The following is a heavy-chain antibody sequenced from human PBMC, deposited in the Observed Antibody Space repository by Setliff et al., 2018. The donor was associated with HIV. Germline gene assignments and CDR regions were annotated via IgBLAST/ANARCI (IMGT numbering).Heavy chain of an antibody. CDR1: GGTFSSYA. Sequence: SVKVSCKASGGTFSSYASSWVRQAPGQGLEWMGGIIPIFGTAIYAQNFQDRVTMTEEKSTDTAYMELSSLRSEDTAFYYCTTDGSYDILTGPTPGAFDIWGQGTMVTVSS. CDR3: TTDGSYDILTGPTPGAFDI. J-gene: IGHJ3*02. D-gene: IGHD3-9*01. CDR2: IIPIFGTA. V-gene: IGHV1-69*06.